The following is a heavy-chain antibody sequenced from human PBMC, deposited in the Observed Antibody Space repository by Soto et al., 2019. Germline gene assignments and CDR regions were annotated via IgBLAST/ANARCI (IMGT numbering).Heavy chain of an antibody. D-gene: IGHD5-18*01. J-gene: IGHJ4*02. CDR3: ARVAYSYGYTGRFDY. CDR1: GGSIISYY. CDR2: IYYSGST. V-gene: IGHV4-59*01. Sequence: QVQLQESGPGLVKPSETLSLTCTVSGGSIISYYWSWIRQPPGKGLEWIGYIYYSGSTNYNPSLKSRVTTSVDTSKNQFSLKLSSVTAADTAVYYCARVAYSYGYTGRFDYWGQGTLVTVSS.